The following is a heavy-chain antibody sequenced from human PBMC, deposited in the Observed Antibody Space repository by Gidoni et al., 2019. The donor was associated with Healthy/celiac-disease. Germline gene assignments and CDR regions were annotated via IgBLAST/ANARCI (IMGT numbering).Heavy chain of an antibody. CDR2: IYTSGST. D-gene: IGHD3-22*01. Sequence: QVQLQESGPGLVKPSQTLSPTCTVSGGSISSGSYYWSWIRQPAGKGLEWIGRIYTSGSTNYNPSLKSRVTISVDTSKNQFSLKLSSVTAADTAVYYCAQGADSSGYYYDYWGQGTLVTVSS. CDR3: AQGADSSGYYYDY. CDR1: GGSISSGSYY. J-gene: IGHJ4*02. V-gene: IGHV4-61*02.